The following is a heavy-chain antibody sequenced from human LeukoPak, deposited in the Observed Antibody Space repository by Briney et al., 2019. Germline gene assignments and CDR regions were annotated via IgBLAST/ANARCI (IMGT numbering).Heavy chain of an antibody. CDR2: IDPNSGGT. CDR3: ARDLGSSPSNYYYGMDV. J-gene: IGHJ6*02. CDR1: GYTFTGYY. V-gene: IGHV1-2*02. D-gene: IGHD6-6*01. Sequence: ASVKVSCKASGYTFTGYYMHWVRQAPGQGLGWMGWIDPNSGGTNYAQKFQGRVTMTRDTSISTAYMELSRLRSDDTAVYYCARDLGSSPSNYYYGMDVWGQGTTVTVSS.